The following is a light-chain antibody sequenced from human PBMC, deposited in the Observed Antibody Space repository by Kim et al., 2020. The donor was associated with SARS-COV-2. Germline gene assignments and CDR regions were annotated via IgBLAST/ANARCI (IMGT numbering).Light chain of an antibody. Sequence: QRVIISCTGSSSIIGADYDVHWYQQFPGTVPKLLIYGDNKRAPGVPDRFSGSKSGTSASLAIAGLQAEDEADYYCLSYDTRLTGSVFGGGTQLTVL. J-gene: IGLJ3*02. CDR2: GDN. CDR3: LSYDTRLTGSV. V-gene: IGLV1-40*01. CDR1: SSIIGADYD.